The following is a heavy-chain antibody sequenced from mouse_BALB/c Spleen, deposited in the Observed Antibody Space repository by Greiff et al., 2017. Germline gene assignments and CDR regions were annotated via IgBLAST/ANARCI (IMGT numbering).Heavy chain of an antibody. CDR2: IWGGGST. J-gene: IGHJ1*01. CDR3: ARNSELVWYIDV. CDR1: GFSLSRYS. V-gene: IGHV2-6-4*01. D-gene: IGHD4-1*01. Sequence: VNVVESGPGLVAPSQSLSITCTVSGFSLSRYSVHWVRQPPGKGLEWLGMIWGGGSTDYNSALKSRLSISKDNSKSQVFLKMNSLQTDDTAMYYYARNSELVWYIDVWGAGTTVTVSS.